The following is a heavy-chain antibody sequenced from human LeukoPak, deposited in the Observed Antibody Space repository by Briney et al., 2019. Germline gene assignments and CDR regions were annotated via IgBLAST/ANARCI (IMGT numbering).Heavy chain of an antibody. V-gene: IGHV4-39*07. J-gene: IGHJ3*02. D-gene: IGHD6-19*01. CDR2: IYYSGST. CDR3: ATGYSSGLLRAFDI. Sequence: PSETLSLTCTVSGGSISSSSYYWGWIRQPPGKGLEWIGSIYYSGSTYYNPSLKSRVTISVDTSKNQFSLKLSSVTAADTAVYCCATGYSSGLLRAFDIWGQGTMVTVSS. CDR1: GGSISSSSYY.